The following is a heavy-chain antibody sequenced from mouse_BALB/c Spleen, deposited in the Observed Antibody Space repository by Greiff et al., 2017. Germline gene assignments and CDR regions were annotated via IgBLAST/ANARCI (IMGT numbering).Heavy chain of an antibody. CDR1: GFTFSSYA. CDR2: ISSGGST. D-gene: IGHD1-1*01. CDR3: ARRGGSSPNWYFDV. Sequence: EVKVVESGGGLVKPGGSLKLSCAASGFTFSSYAMSWVRQTPEKRLEWVASISSGGSTYYPDSVKGRFTISRDNARNILYLQMSSLRSEDTAMYYCARRGGSSPNWYFDVWGAGTTVTVSS. V-gene: IGHV5-6-5*01. J-gene: IGHJ1*01.